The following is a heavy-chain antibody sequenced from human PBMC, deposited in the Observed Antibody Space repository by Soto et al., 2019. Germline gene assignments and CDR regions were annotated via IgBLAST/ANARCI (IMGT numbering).Heavy chain of an antibody. V-gene: IGHV4-30-4*01. CDR3: AGWELLRGVDY. Sequence: PSETLSLTCTFSGCSISSGDYYWSWIRQPPGKGLEWIGYIYYSGSTYYNPSLKSRVTISVDTSKNQFSLKLSSVTAADTAVYYCAGWELLRGVDYWGQGTLVTVSS. J-gene: IGHJ4*02. D-gene: IGHD1-26*01. CDR1: GCSISSGDYY. CDR2: IYYSGST.